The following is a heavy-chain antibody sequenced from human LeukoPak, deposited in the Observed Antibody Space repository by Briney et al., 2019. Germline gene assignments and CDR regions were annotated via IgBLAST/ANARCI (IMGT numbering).Heavy chain of an antibody. CDR2: IRGAGGAT. V-gene: IGHV3-23*01. CDR1: GLHPIDYA. J-gene: IGHJ6*03. D-gene: IGHD3-10*01. CDR3: GKESQPRTFVRGHMDV. Sequence: GGSLRLSCAASGLHPIDYASSCVRRAPGKGLELVSGIRGAGGATYDEASVKGGLIIYRDNITKTTYLQMDSLRVDDKAVYYCGKESQPRTFVRGHMDVWGKGTTVIVSS.